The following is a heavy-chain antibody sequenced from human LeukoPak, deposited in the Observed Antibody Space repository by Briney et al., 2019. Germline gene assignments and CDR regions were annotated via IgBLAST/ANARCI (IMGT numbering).Heavy chain of an antibody. CDR2: ISASSSTI. CDR1: GFSFDDYG. CDR3: VRDRGPLDTSLGLRTLDY. V-gene: IGHV3-48*02. D-gene: IGHD5-18*01. J-gene: IGHJ4*02. Sequence: PGGSLRLSCAASGFSFDDYGLTWVRQAPGKGLEWVSYISASSSTIYYADSVKGRFTISRDNAKKSLYLQMNSLRDADTAVYYCVRDRGPLDTSLGLRTLDYWGQGTLVTVSS.